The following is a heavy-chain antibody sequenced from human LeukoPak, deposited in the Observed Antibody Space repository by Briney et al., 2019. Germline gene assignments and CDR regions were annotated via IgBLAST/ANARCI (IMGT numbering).Heavy chain of an antibody. CDR1: GFTFGDYA. Sequence: GGSLRLSCAASGFTFGDYALSWVRQAPGRGLEWVSGINWNGSSTGYADSEKGRFTISRDNAKNSLYLQINSLRAEDTAFYYCVRDKEKIAVRPYYFDFWGQGTLVTVSS. D-gene: IGHD3-10*02. V-gene: IGHV3-20*04. CDR2: INWNGSST. J-gene: IGHJ4*02. CDR3: VRDKEKIAVRPYYFDF.